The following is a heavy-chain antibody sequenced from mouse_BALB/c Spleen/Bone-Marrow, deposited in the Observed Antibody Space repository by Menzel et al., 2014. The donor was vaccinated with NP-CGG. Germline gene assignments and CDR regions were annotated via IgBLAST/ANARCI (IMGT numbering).Heavy chain of an antibody. CDR2: ISSGSSTI. J-gene: IGHJ4*01. CDR1: GFTFSSFG. V-gene: IGHV5-17*02. CDR3: ARSPYGYDGRDY. D-gene: IGHD2-2*01. Sequence: DVMLVESGGGLVQPGGSRKLSCAASGFTFSSFGMHWVRQAPEKGLEWVAYISSGSSTIYYADTVKGRFTISRDNPKNTLRLQMTSLRSEDTAMYYCARSPYGYDGRDYWGQGTSVTVSS.